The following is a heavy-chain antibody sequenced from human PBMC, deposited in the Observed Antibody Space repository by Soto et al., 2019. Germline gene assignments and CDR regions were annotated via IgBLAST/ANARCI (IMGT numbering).Heavy chain of an antibody. V-gene: IGHV1-69*01. CDR1: GGTFSSYA. Sequence: QVQLVQSGAEVKKPGSSVKVSCKASGGTFSSYAISWVRQAPGQGLEWMGGIIPIFGTANYAQKFQGRVTITADESTSTAYMELSSLRSEDTAVYYCARDGGRGDDEILGMDAWGQGPTVTVSS. J-gene: IGHJ6*02. D-gene: IGHD3-16*01. CDR3: ARDGGRGDDEILGMDA. CDR2: IIPIFGTA.